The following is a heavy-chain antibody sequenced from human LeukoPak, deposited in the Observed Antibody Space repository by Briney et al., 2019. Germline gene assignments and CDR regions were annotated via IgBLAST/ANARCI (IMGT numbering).Heavy chain of an antibody. J-gene: IGHJ3*02. D-gene: IGHD4-23*01. Sequence: GESLKISCQGSGYIFTSYWIALVRQMPGKGLEWMGIIFPGDSDTRYSPSFQGHVTISADKSINTAYLQWSSLKASDTAMYYCAKLTAVVTPRAFDIWGLGTLVTVSS. CDR3: AKLTAVVTPRAFDI. CDR2: IFPGDSDT. V-gene: IGHV5-51*01. CDR1: GYIFTSYW.